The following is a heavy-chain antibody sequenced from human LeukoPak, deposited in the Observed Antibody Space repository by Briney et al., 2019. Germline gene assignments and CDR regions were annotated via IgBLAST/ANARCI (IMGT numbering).Heavy chain of an antibody. V-gene: IGHV3-11*01. Sequence: GGSLRLSCAASGFTFSDYYMSWSRQAPGKGLEWISYITKSGSTIYYADSVKGRFAVSRDNAKNSLYLQMNTLRAEDTAVYYCATHIAEATALHYWGQGTLVTVSS. CDR1: GFTFSDYY. CDR3: ATHIAEATALHY. CDR2: ITKSGSTI. D-gene: IGHD6-13*01. J-gene: IGHJ4*02.